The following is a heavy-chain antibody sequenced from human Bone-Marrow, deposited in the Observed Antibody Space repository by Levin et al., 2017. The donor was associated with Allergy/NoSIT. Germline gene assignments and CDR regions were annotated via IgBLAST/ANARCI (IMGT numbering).Heavy chain of an antibody. CDR3: AKGIFGRDGYNDAFDI. J-gene: IGHJ3*02. CDR1: GFTFSSYG. D-gene: IGHD5-24*01. V-gene: IGHV3-30*18. CDR2: ISYDGSNK. Sequence: AGGSLRLSCAASGFTFSSYGMHWVRQAPGKGLEWVAVISYDGSNKYYADSVKGRFTISRDNSKNTLYLQMNSLRAEDTAVYYCAKGIFGRDGYNDAFDIWGQGTMVTVSS.